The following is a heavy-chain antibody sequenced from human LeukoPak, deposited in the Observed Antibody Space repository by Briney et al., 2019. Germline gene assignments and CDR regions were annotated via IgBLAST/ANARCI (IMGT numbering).Heavy chain of an antibody. CDR2: IIPIFGTA. D-gene: IGHD2-2*01. CDR1: GGTFSSYA. Sequence: ASVKVSCKASGGTFSSYAISWVRQAPGQGLEWMGVIIPIFGTANYAQKFQGRVTITADKSTSTAYMELSSLRSEDTAVYYCARAGCSSTSCYVGEIDYWGQGTLVTVSS. J-gene: IGHJ4*02. CDR3: ARAGCSSTSCYVGEIDY. V-gene: IGHV1-69*06.